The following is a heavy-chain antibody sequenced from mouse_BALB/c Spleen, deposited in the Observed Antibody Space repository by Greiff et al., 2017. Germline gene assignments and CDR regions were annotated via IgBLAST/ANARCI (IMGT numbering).Heavy chain of an antibody. J-gene: IGHJ2*01. CDR2: ISDGGSYT. CDR1: GFTFSDYY. Sequence: EVQGVESGGGLVKPGGSLKLSCAASGFTFSDYYMYWVRQTPEKRLEWVATISDGGSYTYYPDSVKGRFTISRDNAKNNLYLQMSSLKSEDTAMYYCARDLFDGYYEGLYYWGQGTTLTVSS. V-gene: IGHV5-4*02. CDR3: ARDLFDGYYEGLYY. D-gene: IGHD2-3*01.